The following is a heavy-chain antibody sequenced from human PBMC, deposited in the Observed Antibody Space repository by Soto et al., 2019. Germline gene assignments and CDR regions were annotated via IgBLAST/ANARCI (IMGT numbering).Heavy chain of an antibody. J-gene: IGHJ4*02. CDR1: GGSFTSNNW. Sequence: SESLSLTWAVSGGSFTSNNWWTWVRQPPGQGLEWIGEIYRTGSTNYNPSLKSRVTISLDKSENQFSLKVTSLTAADTAVYYCASRDPCSRVDYWGQGTLVTVSS. CDR2: IYRTGST. V-gene: IGHV4-4*02. CDR3: ASRDPCSRVDY. D-gene: IGHD3-10*02.